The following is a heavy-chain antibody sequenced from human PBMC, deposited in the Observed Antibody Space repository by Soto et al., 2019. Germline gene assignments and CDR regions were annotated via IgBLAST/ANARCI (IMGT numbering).Heavy chain of an antibody. CDR3: VKPSGGKSAWYYGMDV. J-gene: IGHJ6*02. CDR1: GFTFSSYA. CDR2: ISGSGGST. D-gene: IGHD2-15*01. Sequence: SLRLSCAASGFTFSSYAMSWVRQAPGKGLEWVSAISGSGGSTYYADSVKGRFTISRDNSKNTLYLQMNSLRAEDTAVYYCVKPSGGKSAWYYGMDVWGQGTTVTAP. V-gene: IGHV3-23*01.